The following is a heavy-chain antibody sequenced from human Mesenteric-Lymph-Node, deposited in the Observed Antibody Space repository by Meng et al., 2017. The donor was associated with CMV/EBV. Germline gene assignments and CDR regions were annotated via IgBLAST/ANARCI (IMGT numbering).Heavy chain of an antibody. V-gene: IGHV4-39*01. CDR2: IYYSGST. D-gene: IGHD3-10*01. CDR3: ARPHYYGSGSSPWFDP. J-gene: IGHJ5*02. CDR1: GGSISSSSYY. Sequence: QLQLQESGPGLLKPSETLSLTCTGSGGSISSSSYYWGWIRQPPGKGLEWIGSIYYSGSTYYNPSLKSRVTISVDTSKNQFSLKLSSVTAADTAVYYCARPHYYGSGSSPWFDPWGQGTLVTVSS.